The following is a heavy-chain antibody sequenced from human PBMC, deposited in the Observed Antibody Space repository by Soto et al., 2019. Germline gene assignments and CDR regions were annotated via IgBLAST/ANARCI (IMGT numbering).Heavy chain of an antibody. CDR1: GFTFSSYA. CDR3: AKDQVVVVPAAVQYFDY. D-gene: IGHD2-2*01. V-gene: IGHV3-23*01. J-gene: IGHJ4*02. Sequence: EVQLLESGGGLVQPGGSLRLSCAASGFTFSSYAMSWVRQAPGKGLEWVSAISGSGGSTYYADSVKGRFTISRDNSKNTLYLQMNSLRAEDTAVYYCAKDQVVVVPAAVQYFDYWGQGTLVTVSS. CDR2: ISGSGGST.